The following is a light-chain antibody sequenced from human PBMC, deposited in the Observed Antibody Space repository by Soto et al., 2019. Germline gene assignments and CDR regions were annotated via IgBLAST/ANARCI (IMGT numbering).Light chain of an antibody. CDR2: GSS. Sequence: ESMLSQSPDPLSLSSGERSTLSCRASQSFSSSYLAWYQQKPGQAPRLLIYGSSSRVTGIPDRFRGSGSGTDFTLTISRLGPEDFAVYYCQQYGSAPGITFGQGTRLE. V-gene: IGKV3-20*01. CDR3: QQYGSAPGIT. J-gene: IGKJ5*01. CDR1: QSFSSSY.